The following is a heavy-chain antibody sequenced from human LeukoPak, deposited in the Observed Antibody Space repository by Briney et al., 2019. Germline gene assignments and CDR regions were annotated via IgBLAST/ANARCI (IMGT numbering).Heavy chain of an antibody. Sequence: SETLSLTCTVSGGSISSYYWSWIRQPPGKGLEWIGYMYYSGTINYNPSLESRVTISVDTSKNQFSLKLSSVTPADTAMYYCARAWATDYFDYWGQGTLVTVSS. CDR2: MYYSGTI. CDR3: ARAWATDYFDY. J-gene: IGHJ4*02. V-gene: IGHV4-59*01. CDR1: GGSISSYY.